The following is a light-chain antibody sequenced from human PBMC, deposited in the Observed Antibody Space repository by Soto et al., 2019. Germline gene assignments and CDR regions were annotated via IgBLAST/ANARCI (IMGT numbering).Light chain of an antibody. V-gene: IGKV1-39*01. Sequence: DIQMTQSPSSLSASVGDRVTITCRASQSITNYLNWYQQKPGKAPNLLIFAASSLQSGVPSRFSGSGSGTDFTLTICSLQPEDFATYYCQQSYSTPWTFGQGTKVEIK. CDR1: QSITNY. CDR2: AAS. J-gene: IGKJ1*01. CDR3: QQSYSTPWT.